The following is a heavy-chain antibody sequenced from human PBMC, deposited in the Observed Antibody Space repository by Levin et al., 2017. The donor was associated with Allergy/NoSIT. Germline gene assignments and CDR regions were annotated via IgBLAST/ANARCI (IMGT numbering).Heavy chain of an antibody. Sequence: RSGGSLRLSCAASGFTFSDYGMHWVRQAPGKGLEWVAVIWYNGNNKFYADSVMGRFTISRDNYKNTLYLQMDRLRVEDTAVYYCARANRNWDYVENGPNFDYWGRGTRVTVSS. CDR3: ARANRNWDYVENGPNFDY. V-gene: IGHV3-33*01. CDR1: GFTFSDYG. CDR2: IWYNGNNK. D-gene: IGHD1-7*01. J-gene: IGHJ4*02.